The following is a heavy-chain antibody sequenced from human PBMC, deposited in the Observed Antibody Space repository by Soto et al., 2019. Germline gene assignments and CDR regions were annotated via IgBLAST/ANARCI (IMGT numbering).Heavy chain of an antibody. CDR2: ISYDGSNK. CDR3: ARDEDGYNSFDY. Sequence: QVQLVESGGDVVQPGRSLRLSCAASGFTFSSYAMHWVRQAPGEGLEWVAVISYDGSNKYYADSVKGRFTISRDNSKNTLYLQMNSLRAEDTAVYYCARDEDGYNSFDYWGQGTLVTVSS. V-gene: IGHV3-30-3*01. D-gene: IGHD5-12*01. CDR1: GFTFSSYA. J-gene: IGHJ4*02.